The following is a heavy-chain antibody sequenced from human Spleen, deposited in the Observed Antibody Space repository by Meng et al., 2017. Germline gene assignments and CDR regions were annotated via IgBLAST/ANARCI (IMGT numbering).Heavy chain of an antibody. D-gene: IGHD4-11*01. V-gene: IGHV4-34*01. CDR3: ARGPTTMAHDFDY. J-gene: IGHJ4*02. CDR2: INHSGST. Sequence: QEQRQHVEARRFKTSEPPSLTCVVSGGSFSDYYWSWIRQPPGKGLEWIGEINHSGSTNYNPSLKSRVTISVDTSKNQFSLKLSSVTAADSAVYHCARGPTTMAHDFDYWGQGTLVTVSS. CDR1: GGSFSDYY.